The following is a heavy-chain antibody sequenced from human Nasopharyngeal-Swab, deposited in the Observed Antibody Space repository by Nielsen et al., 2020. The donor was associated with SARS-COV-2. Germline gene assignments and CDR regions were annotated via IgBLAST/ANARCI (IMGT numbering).Heavy chain of an antibody. D-gene: IGHD3-10*01. V-gene: IGHV3-23*01. J-gene: IGHJ4*02. CDR2: ISGSGGST. CDR3: AKAGVMVRGALYYLDY. Sequence: WIRQPPGKGLEWVSAISGSGGSTYYADSVKGRFTISRDNSKNTLYLQMNSLRAEDTAVYYCAKAGVMVRGALYYLDYWGQGTLVTVSS.